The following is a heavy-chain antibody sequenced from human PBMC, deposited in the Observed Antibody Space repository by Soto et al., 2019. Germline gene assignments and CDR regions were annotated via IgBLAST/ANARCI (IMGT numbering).Heavy chain of an antibody. CDR1: GGSISSGDYY. Sequence: SETLSLTCTVSGGSISSGDYYWSWIRQPPGKGLEWIGYIYYSGSAYYNASLKSRVTISIDTSRNQFSLRLTSVTAADTAGVYCARGTGVDGSHYFDYWGQGTLVTVSS. CDR3: ARGTGVDGSHYFDY. D-gene: IGHD1-26*01. CDR2: IYYSGSA. V-gene: IGHV4-30-4*01. J-gene: IGHJ4*02.